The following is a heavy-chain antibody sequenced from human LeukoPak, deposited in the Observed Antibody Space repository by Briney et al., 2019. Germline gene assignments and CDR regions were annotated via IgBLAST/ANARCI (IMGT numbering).Heavy chain of an antibody. Sequence: PGESLKISCKGSGYSFTSYWIGWVRQAPGKGLEWVGRIKSKTDGGTTDYAAPVKGRFTISRDDSKNRLYLQMNSLKTEDTAEYYCTTGSEVLRYFDWLTYYGMDVWGKGTTVTVSS. J-gene: IGHJ6*04. CDR1: GYSFTSYW. CDR3: TTGSEVLRYFDWLTYYGMDV. CDR2: IKSKTDGGTT. V-gene: IGHV3-15*01. D-gene: IGHD3-9*01.